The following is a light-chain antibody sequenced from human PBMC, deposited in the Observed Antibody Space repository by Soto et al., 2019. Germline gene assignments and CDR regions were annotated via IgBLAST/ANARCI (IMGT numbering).Light chain of an antibody. CDR3: QQSYSSPVT. CDR1: QTIGSY. Sequence: DIQLTQSPSSLSASVGDRVTITCRASQTIGSYLNWYQKKPGKAPKSLIYAASNLQSGVPSRFSGSGSEKDFTLTISSLQPDDFATYYCQQSYSSPVTFGQGTRLEI. V-gene: IGKV1-39*01. CDR2: AAS. J-gene: IGKJ5*01.